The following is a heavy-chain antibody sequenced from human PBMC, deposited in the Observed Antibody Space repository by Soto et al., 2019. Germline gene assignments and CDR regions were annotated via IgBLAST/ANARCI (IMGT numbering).Heavy chain of an antibody. Sequence: QVQLVPSGAEVKKPGASVKVSCKTSGYTFINYDINWVRQAPEQGLEWMGWMNTNSGNTGYAQQVLGIVSMTGNTATSTAYMELSGLRSEDSAVYFCAKWGQNPASGPNVAYWGQGTLVTVSS. V-gene: IGHV1-8*01. CDR3: AKWGQNPASGPNVAY. CDR2: MNTNSGNT. J-gene: IGHJ4*02. D-gene: IGHD6-13*01. CDR1: GYTFINYD.